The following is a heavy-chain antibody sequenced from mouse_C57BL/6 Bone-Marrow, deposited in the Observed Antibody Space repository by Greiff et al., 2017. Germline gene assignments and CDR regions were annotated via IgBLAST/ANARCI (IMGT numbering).Heavy chain of an antibody. CDR1: GYTFTSYW. D-gene: IGHD3-3*01. Sequence: QVQLQQPGAELVRPGTSVKLSCKASGYTFTSYWMHWVKQRPGQGLEWIGVIDPSDSYTKYNQKFKGKATLTVDTSSSQAYMQLSSLTSEDSAVYYCARRGQSYWYFDVWGTGTTVTVSS. J-gene: IGHJ1*03. CDR2: IDPSDSYT. CDR3: ARRGQSYWYFDV. V-gene: IGHV1-59*01.